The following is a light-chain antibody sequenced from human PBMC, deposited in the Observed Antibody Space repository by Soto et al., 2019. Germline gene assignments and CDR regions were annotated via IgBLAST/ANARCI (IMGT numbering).Light chain of an antibody. CDR1: QSFRSSY. CDR2: GAS. J-gene: IGKJ4*01. CDR3: QQYGISPLT. V-gene: IGKV3-20*01. Sequence: EIVLTQSPGTLSLSPGERATLSCRASQSFRSSYLAWYQQKPGQAPRLLIYGASSRATGIPDRFSGSGSGTDFTLSISRLEPEDFAVYYCQQYGISPLTFGGGTKVEIK.